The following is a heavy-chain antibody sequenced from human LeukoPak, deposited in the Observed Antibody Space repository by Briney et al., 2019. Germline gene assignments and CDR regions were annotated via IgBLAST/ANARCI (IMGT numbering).Heavy chain of an antibody. D-gene: IGHD3-22*01. CDR1: GFTFNSYA. J-gene: IGHJ3*02. Sequence: PGRSLRLSCAASGFTFNSYAMDWVRQAPGKGLEWVAVISYDGSNKYYADSVKGRFTISRDNSKNTLYLQMNSLRAEDTAVYYCARGQAYYYDSSGYYNDAFDIWGQGTMVTVSS. V-gene: IGHV3-30-3*01. CDR3: ARGQAYYYDSSGYYNDAFDI. CDR2: ISYDGSNK.